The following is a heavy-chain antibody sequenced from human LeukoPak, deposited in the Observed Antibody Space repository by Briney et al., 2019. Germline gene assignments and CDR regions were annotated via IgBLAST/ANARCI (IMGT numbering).Heavy chain of an antibody. CDR1: NFAFSSYA. CDR3: ARDRESWSY. V-gene: IGHV3-66*01. Sequence: GGSLRLSCAASNFAFSSYAMTWVRQAPGKGLEWVSVIYSGGTTYYADSVKGRFTISRDNSKNTLYLQMNSLRVEDTAVYYCARDRESWSYWGQGTLVTVSS. CDR2: IYSGGTT. J-gene: IGHJ4*02. D-gene: IGHD1-1*01.